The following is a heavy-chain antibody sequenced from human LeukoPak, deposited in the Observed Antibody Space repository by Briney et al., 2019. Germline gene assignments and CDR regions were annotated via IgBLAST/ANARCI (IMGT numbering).Heavy chain of an antibody. V-gene: IGHV3-48*04. Sequence: PGGSLRLSCAASGFTFSSYSMNWVRQAPGKGLEWVSYISSSSSTIYYTDSVKGRFTISRDNARNSLYLQMDNLRAEDTGVYYCARDFYDGFALDYWGQGTLVTVSS. CDR2: ISSSSSTI. J-gene: IGHJ4*02. CDR1: GFTFSSYS. D-gene: IGHD2/OR15-2a*01. CDR3: ARDFYDGFALDY.